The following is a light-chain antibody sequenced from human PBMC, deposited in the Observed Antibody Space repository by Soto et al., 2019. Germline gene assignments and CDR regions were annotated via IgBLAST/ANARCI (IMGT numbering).Light chain of an antibody. CDR2: GNS. J-gene: IGLJ1*01. CDR3: SSYTSSSNYV. CDR1: SSNIGAGYG. V-gene: IGLV1-40*01. Sequence: QSVLTQPPSVSGAPGQRVTISCTGSSSNIGAGYGVHWYQQLPGAAPKVLIFGNSNRPSGVPDRFSGSKSGTSASLAITGLQAGDEADYYCSSYTSSSNYVFGTGTKVTVL.